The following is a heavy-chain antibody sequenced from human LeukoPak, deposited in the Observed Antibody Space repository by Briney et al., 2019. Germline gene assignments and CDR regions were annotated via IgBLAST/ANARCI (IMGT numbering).Heavy chain of an antibody. CDR2: IIPILGIA. CDR3: ARIRRDGYKLPFDI. D-gene: IGHD5-24*01. Sequence: GSSVKVSCKASGGTFSSYAISWVRQAPGQGLEWMGGIIPILGIANYAQKLQGRVTITADKSTSTAYMELSSLRSEDTAVYYCARIRRDGYKLPFDIWGQGTMVTVSS. J-gene: IGHJ3*02. CDR1: GGTFSSYA. V-gene: IGHV1-69*04.